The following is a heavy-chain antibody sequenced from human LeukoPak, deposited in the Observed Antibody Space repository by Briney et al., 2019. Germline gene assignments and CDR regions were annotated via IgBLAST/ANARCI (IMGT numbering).Heavy chain of an antibody. J-gene: IGHJ4*02. V-gene: IGHV1-18*01. CDR3: ARDQQWLDPARHGFDY. CDR1: GYTFSTYG. D-gene: IGHD6-19*01. CDR2: ISAYNGNT. Sequence: GASVKVSCKAPGYTFSTYGISWVRQAPGQGLEWMGWISAYNGNTNYAQKLQGRVTMTTDTSTSTVYMELRSLSSDATAVYYCARDQQWLDPARHGFDYWGQGTLVTVSS.